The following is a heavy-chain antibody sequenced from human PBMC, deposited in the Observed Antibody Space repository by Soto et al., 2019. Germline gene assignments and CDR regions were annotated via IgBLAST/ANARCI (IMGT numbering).Heavy chain of an antibody. J-gene: IGHJ6*03. D-gene: IGHD4-17*01. CDR1: GFTFSSYA. V-gene: IGHV3-23*01. Sequence: EVQLLESGGGLVQPGGSLRLSCAASGFTFSSYAMSWVRQAPGKGLEWVSAISGSGGSTYYADSVKGRFTISRDNSKNTLYLQMNSVRAEDTAVYYCAKSYYGENGYYYYYMDVWGKGTTVTVSS. CDR3: AKSYYGENGYYYYYMDV. CDR2: ISGSGGST.